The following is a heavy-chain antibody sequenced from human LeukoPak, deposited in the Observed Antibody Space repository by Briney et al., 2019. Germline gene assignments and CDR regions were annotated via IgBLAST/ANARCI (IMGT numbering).Heavy chain of an antibody. Sequence: PGGSLRLSCAASGFTFSSYGMSWVRQAPGKGLEWVSGISESGGSTYYADSVKGRFTISRDNSKNTLYLQMNSLRAEDTALYYCAKDSYRSGSYYIPNWFDPWGQGTLVTVSS. V-gene: IGHV3-23*01. J-gene: IGHJ5*02. D-gene: IGHD3-10*01. CDR1: GFTFSSYG. CDR2: ISESGGST. CDR3: AKDSYRSGSYYIPNWFDP.